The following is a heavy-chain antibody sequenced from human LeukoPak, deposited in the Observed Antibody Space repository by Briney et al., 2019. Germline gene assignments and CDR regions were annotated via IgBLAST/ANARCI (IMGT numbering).Heavy chain of an antibody. CDR1: GFTVSSNY. D-gene: IGHD2-21*02. V-gene: IGHV3-66*04. J-gene: IGHJ4*02. CDR3: ARLVVTAIY. CDR2: IYTGDNT. Sequence: GGSLRLSCAASGFTVSSNYMTWVRQAPGKGLEWVSVIYTGDNTYYADSVKGRFSISRDNSKNTLYLQMNSLRAEDTAVYYCARLVVTAIYWGQGTLVTVSS.